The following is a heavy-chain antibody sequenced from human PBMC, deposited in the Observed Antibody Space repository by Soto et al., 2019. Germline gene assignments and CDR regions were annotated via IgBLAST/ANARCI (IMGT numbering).Heavy chain of an antibody. V-gene: IGHV1-18*01. CDR2: ISGHNGNT. CDR3: ARDLYPLAYYFDY. Sequence: QVHLVQSGAEVKKPGASVKVSCKASGYTFTNHGISWVRQAPGQGLEWLGWISGHNGNTKYAQRLQGRVTMTTDTSTSTAYMELRSLKSDDTAVYYCARDLYPLAYYFDYWGQGTLVTVSS. CDR1: GYTFTNHG. J-gene: IGHJ4*02.